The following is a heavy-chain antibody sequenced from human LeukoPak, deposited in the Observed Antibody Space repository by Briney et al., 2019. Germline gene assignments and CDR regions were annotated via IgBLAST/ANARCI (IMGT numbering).Heavy chain of an antibody. CDR2: ISWNSGSSV. CDR3: VKDLDCSSTTCSSFGLDV. CDR1: VFKFDDYG. J-gene: IGHJ6*02. V-gene: IGHV3-9*01. Sequence: GGSLRLSCAASVFKFDDYGIHWVRQAPGKGLEWVSGISWNSGSSVDYADSVKGRFTISRDNAKNSLYLQMNSLRVEDTALYYCVKDLDCSSTTCSSFGLDVWGQGATVIVSS. D-gene: IGHD2-2*01.